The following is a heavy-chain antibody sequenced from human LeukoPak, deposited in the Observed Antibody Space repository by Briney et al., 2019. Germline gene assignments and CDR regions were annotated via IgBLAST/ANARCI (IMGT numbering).Heavy chain of an antibody. V-gene: IGHV3-23*01. J-gene: IGHJ4*02. D-gene: IGHD6-19*01. CDR3: AKDRSSGWYDY. CDR1: GFTFSSYD. CDR2: ISGSGCGT. Sequence: GGSLRLSCVASGFTFSSYDMSWVRQAPGKGLEWVSGISGSGCGTYYADSVKGRFTISRDNSKNTLYLKMNSLRAEDTAVYYCAKDRSSGWYDYWGQGTLVIVSS.